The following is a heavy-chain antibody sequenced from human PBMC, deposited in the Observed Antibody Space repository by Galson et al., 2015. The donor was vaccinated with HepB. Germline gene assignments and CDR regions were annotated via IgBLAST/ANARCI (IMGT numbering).Heavy chain of an antibody. V-gene: IGHV3-23*01. CDR3: AKVEDIGGNDHWYFDL. Sequence: SLRLSCAASGFTFSSYAMSWVRQAPGKGLEWVSAISGSGGSTYYADSVKGRFTISRDNSKNTLYLQMNSLRAEDTAVYYCAKVEDIGGNDHWYFDLWGRGTLVTVSS. CDR1: GFTFSSYA. CDR2: ISGSGGST. J-gene: IGHJ2*01. D-gene: IGHD4-23*01.